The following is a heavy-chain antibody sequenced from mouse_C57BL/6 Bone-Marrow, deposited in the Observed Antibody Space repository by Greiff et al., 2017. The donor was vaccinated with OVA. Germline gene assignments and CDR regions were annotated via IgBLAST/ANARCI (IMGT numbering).Heavy chain of an antibody. Sequence: ESGTVLARPGASVKMSCKTSGYTFTSYWMHWVKQRPGQGLEWIGAIYPGNSDTSYNQKFKGKAKLTADTSASSAYMELSSLTNEDSAVYYCTGPYFDYWGQGTTLTVSS. CDR1: GYTFTSYW. V-gene: IGHV1-5*01. CDR2: IYPGNSDT. CDR3: TGPYFDY. J-gene: IGHJ2*01.